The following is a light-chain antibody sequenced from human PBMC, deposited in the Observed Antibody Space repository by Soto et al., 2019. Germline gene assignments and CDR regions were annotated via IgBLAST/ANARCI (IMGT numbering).Light chain of an antibody. Sequence: AIQMTQSPSSLSASVGDRVTITCRASQGIRNDLGWYQQNPGKAPKLLIYAASSLDTGVPSRFSGSGSGTDFTLTISSLQPEDFATYYCLQDYIYTPTFGQGTKLEIK. CDR2: AAS. CDR1: QGIRND. J-gene: IGKJ2*01. V-gene: IGKV1-6*01. CDR3: LQDYIYTPT.